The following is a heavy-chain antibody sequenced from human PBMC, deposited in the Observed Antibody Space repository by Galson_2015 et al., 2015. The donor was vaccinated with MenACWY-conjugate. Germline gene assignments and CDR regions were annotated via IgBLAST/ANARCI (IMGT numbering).Heavy chain of an antibody. V-gene: IGHV3-74*01. CDR3: ATAGSYRFDY. Sequence: SLRLSCAPSGFTFSTYWMHWVRQAPGKGLEWVSRIDPDGSTTDYAESMKGRFTISRDNAKNTLFLQNHSLRVEDTAVYYCATAGSYRFDYWGQGALVTVSS. CDR2: IDPDGSTT. D-gene: IGHD1-26*01. CDR1: GFTFSTYW. J-gene: IGHJ4*02.